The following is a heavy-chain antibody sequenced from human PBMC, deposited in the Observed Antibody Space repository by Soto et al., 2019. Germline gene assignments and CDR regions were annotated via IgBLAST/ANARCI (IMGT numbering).Heavy chain of an antibody. D-gene: IGHD4-17*01. CDR3: AKTLGDYGDYTYFDY. Sequence: GGSLRLSCAASGFTFSSYAMSWVRQAPGKGLEWVSAISGSGGSTYYADSVKGRFTISRDNSKNTLYLQMNSLRAEDTAVYYCAKTLGDYGDYTYFDYLGQGTLVTVSS. CDR2: ISGSGGST. V-gene: IGHV3-23*01. J-gene: IGHJ4*02. CDR1: GFTFSSYA.